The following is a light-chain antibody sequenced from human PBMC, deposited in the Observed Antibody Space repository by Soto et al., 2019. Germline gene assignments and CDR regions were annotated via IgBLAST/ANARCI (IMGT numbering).Light chain of an antibody. J-gene: IGLJ3*02. Sequence: QSVLTQPPSVSGSPGQSITISCTGTSSDVGGYNFVSWYQQHPGKAPRLIIYEVSSRPSGVSYRFSGSKSGNTASLTISGIQAEDEADYYCSSYTLRNTLVLFGGGTKLTVL. V-gene: IGLV2-14*01. CDR3: SSYTLRNTLVL. CDR2: EVS. CDR1: SSDVGGYNF.